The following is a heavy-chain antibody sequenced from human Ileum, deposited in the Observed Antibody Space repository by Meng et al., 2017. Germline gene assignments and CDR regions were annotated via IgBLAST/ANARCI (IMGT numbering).Heavy chain of an antibody. Sequence: QVQLPEAGPGLVRPSQTLSLTCTVSGVSISSNVNYWSWIRQHPGKGLEWLGYMYYSGSTYYNPSINTPITISLDTSKNQFSLRLDSVTAADTAVYFCARNDLAFWYFDLWGRGTLVTVSS. CDR1: GVSISSNVNY. V-gene: IGHV4-31*01. J-gene: IGHJ2*01. D-gene: IGHD3-3*01. CDR2: MYYSGST. CDR3: ARNDLAFWYFDL.